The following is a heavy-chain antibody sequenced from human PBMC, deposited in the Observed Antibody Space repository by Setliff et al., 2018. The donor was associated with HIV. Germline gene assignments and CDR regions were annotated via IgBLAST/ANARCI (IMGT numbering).Heavy chain of an antibody. CDR1: GGSISSGSYY. J-gene: IGHJ4*02. Sequence: PSETLSLTCSVSGGSISSGSYYWNWVRQPAGKGLEWIGRIYASGSPTYNPSLKSRVTISVDTSKNHFSLRLNSVTAADTAVYFCARAPRYYRGWYIPEYFDNWGEGTLVTVSS. CDR2: IYASGSP. V-gene: IGHV4-61*02. D-gene: IGHD6-19*01. CDR3: ARAPRYYRGWYIPEYFDN.